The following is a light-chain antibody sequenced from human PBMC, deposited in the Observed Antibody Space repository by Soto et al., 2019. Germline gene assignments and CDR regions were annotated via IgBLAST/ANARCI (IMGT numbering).Light chain of an antibody. CDR1: RVISNS. J-gene: IGKJ4*01. V-gene: IGKV1-12*02. Sequence: DVQMTQSPSSVSASVGDRVTLTCRASRVISNSLAWYQQKPGKAPRLLIYAAFNLQGGVPLRFSGSGSGTHFFLTISSLQPDDFATYYCQQAYIFPFSFGGGTKVDIK. CDR2: AAF. CDR3: QQAYIFPFS.